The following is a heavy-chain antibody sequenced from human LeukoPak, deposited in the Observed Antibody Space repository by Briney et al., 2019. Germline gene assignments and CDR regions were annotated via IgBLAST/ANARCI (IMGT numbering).Heavy chain of an antibody. D-gene: IGHD3-16*01. V-gene: IGHV4-30-4*08. J-gene: IGHJ5*02. CDR3: ARDRRVLGVGWFDP. Sequence: PQTLSLTCTVSGGSISSGDYYWSWIRQPPGKGLEWIGYIYYSGSTYYNPSLKSRVTISVDTSKNQFSLKLSSVTAADTAVYYCARDRRVLGVGWFDPWGQGTLVTVSS. CDR2: IYYSGST. CDR1: GGSISSGDYY.